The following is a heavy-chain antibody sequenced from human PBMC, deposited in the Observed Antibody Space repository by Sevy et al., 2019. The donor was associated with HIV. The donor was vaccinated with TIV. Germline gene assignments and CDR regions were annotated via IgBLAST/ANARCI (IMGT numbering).Heavy chain of an antibody. CDR1: GFTFSSYA. CDR2: ISYDGSNK. V-gene: IGHV3-30-3*01. J-gene: IGHJ4*02. Sequence: GGSLRLSCAASGFTFSSYAMHWVRQAPGKGLEWVAVISYDGSNKYYAHSVKGRFTISRDNSKNTLYLQMNSLRAEDTAVYYCARELTRAAAAKGGFDYWGQGTLVTVSS. CDR3: ARELTRAAAAKGGFDY. D-gene: IGHD2-2*01.